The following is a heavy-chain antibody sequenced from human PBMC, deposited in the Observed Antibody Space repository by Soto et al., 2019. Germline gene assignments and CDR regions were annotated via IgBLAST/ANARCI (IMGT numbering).Heavy chain of an antibody. Sequence: GGSLRLSCAASGFTFSTYGMHWVRQAPGKGLEWVAVISYDGTHQYYGDSVKGRFTISRDNSKNTLYLQMNSLRAEDTVVYYCAKEDTVGATYYFDFWGQGTQVTVSS. V-gene: IGHV3-30*18. CDR3: AKEDTVGATYYFDF. CDR1: GFTFSTYG. D-gene: IGHD1-26*01. J-gene: IGHJ4*02. CDR2: ISYDGTHQ.